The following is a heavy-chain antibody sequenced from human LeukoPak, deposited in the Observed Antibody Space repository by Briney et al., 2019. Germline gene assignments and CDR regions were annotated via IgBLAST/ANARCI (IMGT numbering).Heavy chain of an antibody. CDR3: AKDIYGHYYYMDV. CDR2: ISSSGSTI. CDR1: GFTFSDYY. V-gene: IGHV3-11*01. Sequence: GGSLRLSCAASGFTFSDYYVSWIRQAPGKGLEWVSYISSSGSTIYYADSVKGRFTISRDNARNSLYLQMNSLRAEDTALYYCAKDIYGHYYYMDVWGKGTTVTVSS. D-gene: IGHD3-16*01. J-gene: IGHJ6*03.